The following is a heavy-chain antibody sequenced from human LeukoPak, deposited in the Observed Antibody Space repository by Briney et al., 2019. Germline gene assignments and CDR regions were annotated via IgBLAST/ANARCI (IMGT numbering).Heavy chain of an antibody. J-gene: IGHJ4*02. Sequence: GGSLRLSCVASGFTFSNACMNWVRQAPGKGLEWVSSISSSSSYIYYADSVKGRFTISRDNAKNSLYLQMNSLRAEDTAVYYCARDFGVGAVDYWGQGTLVTVSS. CDR1: GFTFSNAC. D-gene: IGHD1-26*01. CDR3: ARDFGVGAVDY. V-gene: IGHV3-21*01. CDR2: ISSSSSYI.